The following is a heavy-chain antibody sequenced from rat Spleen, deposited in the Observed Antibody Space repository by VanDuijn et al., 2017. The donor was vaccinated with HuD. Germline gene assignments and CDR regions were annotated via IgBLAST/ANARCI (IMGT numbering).Heavy chain of an antibody. D-gene: IGHD4-3*01. V-gene: IGHV5-17*01. CDR2: IVYDGSST. J-gene: IGHJ3*01. CDR3: ARHFHNSGYAWFAY. CDR1: GFTFSDYA. Sequence: EVQLVESGGGLVQPGRSLKLSCAASGFTFSDYAMAWVRQAPKKGLEWVATIVYDGSSTYYRDSVKGRFTISRDNAKSTLYLQMDSLRSEDTATYYCARHFHNSGYAWFAYWGQGTLVTVSS.